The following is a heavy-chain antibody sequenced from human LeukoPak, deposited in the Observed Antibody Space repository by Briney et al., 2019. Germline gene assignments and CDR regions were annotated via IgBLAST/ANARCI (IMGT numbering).Heavy chain of an antibody. J-gene: IGHJ5*02. CDR3: AKDPYCSSTSCLSYNWFDP. V-gene: IGHV3-23*01. Sequence: PGGSLRLSCAASGFTFSSYAMSWVRQAPGKGLEWVSAISGSGGSTYYADSVKGRFTISRDNSKNTLYLQMNSLRAEDTAVYYCAKDPYCSSTSCLSYNWFDPWGQGTLVTVSS. CDR1: GFTFSSYA. CDR2: ISGSGGST. D-gene: IGHD2-2*01.